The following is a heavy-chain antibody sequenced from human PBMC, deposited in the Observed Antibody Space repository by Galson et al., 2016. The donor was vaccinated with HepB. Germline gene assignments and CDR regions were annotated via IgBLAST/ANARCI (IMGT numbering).Heavy chain of an antibody. CDR2: VSYDGRRK. CDR1: GFSFSNYA. D-gene: IGHD3-10*01. CDR3: ARSWGSYGSGSYWAVLDY. V-gene: IGHV3-30*04. Sequence: SLRLSCAASGFSFSNYALHWVRQAPGKGLEWVAVVSYDGRRKYYAGSVRGRFTISRDNSKNTLYLQMNSLRAEDPAVYYCARSWGSYGSGSYWAVLDYWGQGTLVTVSS. J-gene: IGHJ4*02.